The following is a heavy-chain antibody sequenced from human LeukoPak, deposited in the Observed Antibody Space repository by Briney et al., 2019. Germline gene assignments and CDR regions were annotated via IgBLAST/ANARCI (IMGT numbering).Heavy chain of an antibody. J-gene: IGHJ3*02. CDR1: GYTFTRYY. CDR3: ARESLEMATNAFDI. V-gene: IGHV1-46*01. D-gene: IGHD5-24*01. Sequence: ASVKVSCTASGYTFTRYYIHWVRQAPGQGLEWMGTINPPSGTTTYAQKFQGRVTLTRDTATSTVYMELSSLRSEDTAFYYCARESLEMATNAFDIWGQGTMVTVSS. CDR2: INPPSGTT.